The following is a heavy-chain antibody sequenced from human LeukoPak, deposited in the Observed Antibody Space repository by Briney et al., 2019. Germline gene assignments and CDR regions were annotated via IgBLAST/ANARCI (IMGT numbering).Heavy chain of an antibody. D-gene: IGHD1-26*01. Sequence: GGSLRLSCAPSGFTFSSYAMSWVRQAPGKGLEWVSAISGSGGSTYYADSVKGRFTISRDNSKNTLYLQMNSLRAEDTAVYYCATIKTRTERANFDFWGQGTLVTVSS. CDR2: ISGSGGST. J-gene: IGHJ4*02. CDR1: GFTFSSYA. V-gene: IGHV3-23*01. CDR3: ATIKTRTERANFDF.